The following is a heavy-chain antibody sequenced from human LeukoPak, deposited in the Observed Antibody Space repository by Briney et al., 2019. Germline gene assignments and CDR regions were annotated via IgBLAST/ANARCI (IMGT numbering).Heavy chain of an antibody. J-gene: IGHJ5*02. CDR1: GFTFSSYW. CDR2: ISDGGDTT. Sequence: GGSLRLSCAASGFTFSSYWMTWVRQAPGKGLEWVSIISDGGDTTYYADSVKGRFTIFRVNSKNTLYLQMNSLRAEDTAVYYCAKAISSIVVTGSRWFDPWGQGTLVTVSS. D-gene: IGHD3-22*01. V-gene: IGHV3-23*01. CDR3: AKAISSIVVTGSRWFDP.